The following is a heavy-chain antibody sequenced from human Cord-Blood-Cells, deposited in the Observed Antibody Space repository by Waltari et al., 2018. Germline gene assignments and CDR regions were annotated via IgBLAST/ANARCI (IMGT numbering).Heavy chain of an antibody. D-gene: IGHD6-6*01. CDR2: IWYDGSNK. V-gene: IGHV3-33*01. CDR3: AGALYSSSSVDAFDI. Sequence: QVQLVESGGGVVQPGRSLRLSCAASGFTFSSYGMHWVRQAPGKGLEWVAVIWYDGSNKYYADSVKGRFTISRDNSKNTLYLQMNSLRAEDTAVYYCAGALYSSSSVDAFDIWGQGTMVTVSS. CDR1: GFTFSSYG. J-gene: IGHJ3*02.